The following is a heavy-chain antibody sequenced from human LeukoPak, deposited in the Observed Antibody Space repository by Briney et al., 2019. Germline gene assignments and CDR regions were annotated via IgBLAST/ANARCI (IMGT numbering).Heavy chain of an antibody. CDR1: GFTFSSYA. D-gene: IGHD5-12*01. Sequence: GGSLRLSCAASGFTFSSYAMSWVRQAPGKGLEWVSSMSSGGAVTYYADSVKGRFTISRDNSKNTVYLQMNSLRAEDTAVYYCAKDPRVATIEIFDYWGQGTLVTVSS. V-gene: IGHV3-23*01. CDR3: AKDPRVATIEIFDY. J-gene: IGHJ4*02. CDR2: MSSGGAVT.